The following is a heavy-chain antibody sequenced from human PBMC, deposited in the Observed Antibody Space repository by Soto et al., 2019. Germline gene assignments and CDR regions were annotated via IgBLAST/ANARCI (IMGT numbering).Heavy chain of an antibody. CDR1: GGSISSGGYY. D-gene: IGHD6-13*01. Sequence: SETLSLTCTVSGGSISSGGYYWSWIRQHPGRGLEWIGYIYYRGSTYYNPSLKSRVTISVDTSKNQFSLKLRSVTAADTAVYYCAIVGAGYGPKPYYYYAMDVWGQGTTVTVSS. V-gene: IGHV4-31*03. CDR2: IYYRGST. J-gene: IGHJ6*02. CDR3: AIVGAGYGPKPYYYYAMDV.